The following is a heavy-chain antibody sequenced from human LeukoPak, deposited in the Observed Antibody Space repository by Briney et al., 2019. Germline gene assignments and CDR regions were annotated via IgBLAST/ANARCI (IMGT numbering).Heavy chain of an antibody. Sequence: GGSLRLSCPASGFIFSTFAMHWVRQAPGKGLEYVSAISSNGGSTYYADSVKGRFTISRDNSKNTLYLQMSSLRPEDTAVYYCAEVGATSGLDYWGQGTLVTVSS. CDR2: ISSNGGST. CDR3: AEVGATSGLDY. J-gene: IGHJ4*02. D-gene: IGHD1-26*01. CDR1: GFIFSTFA. V-gene: IGHV3-64D*09.